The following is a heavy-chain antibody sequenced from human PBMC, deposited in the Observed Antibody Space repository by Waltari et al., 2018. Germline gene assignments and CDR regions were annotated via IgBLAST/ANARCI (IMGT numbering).Heavy chain of an antibody. V-gene: IGHV4-34*01. CDR3: ARGLYNWNYYSYTDSYYFDY. J-gene: IGHJ4*02. Sequence: QVQLQQWGAGLLKPSETLSLTCAVYGGSFSGYYWSWIRQPPGKGLEWMGEINHSGSTNHNPSLKRRVTISVDTSKNQFSLKLSSVTAADTAVYYCARGLYNWNYYSYTDSYYFDYWGQGTLVTVSS. CDR1: GGSFSGYY. D-gene: IGHD1-7*01. CDR2: INHSGST.